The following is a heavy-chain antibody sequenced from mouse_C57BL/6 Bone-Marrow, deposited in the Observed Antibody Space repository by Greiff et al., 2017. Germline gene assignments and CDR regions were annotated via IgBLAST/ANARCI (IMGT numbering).Heavy chain of an antibody. CDR3: ARADYDVTAMDY. J-gene: IGHJ4*01. Sequence: VQLKESGTELVRPGASVKLSCKTSGYIFTSFWIHWVKQRCGQGLEWIGRIYPGTGSTYYNEKFKGKATVTADKSSSTASMQLSSLKSEDSAVYFCARADYDVTAMDYGGQGTSVTVSS. CDR2: IYPGTGST. CDR1: GYIFTSFW. D-gene: IGHD2-4*01. V-gene: IGHV1-76*01.